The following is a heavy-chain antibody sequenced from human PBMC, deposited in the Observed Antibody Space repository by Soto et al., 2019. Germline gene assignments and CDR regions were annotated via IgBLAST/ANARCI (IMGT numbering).Heavy chain of an antibody. CDR1: GFTFSNYA. D-gene: IGHD6-13*01. CDR3: ARARFASSWSYFDY. V-gene: IGHV3-30-3*01. J-gene: IGHJ4*02. Sequence: SLRLSCAASGFTFSNYALHWVRQAPGKGLEWVAVISDDGSNKYYADSVKGRFTISRDNSKNTLYLQMNSLRAEDTAMYYCARARFASSWSYFDYWGQGTPVTVSS. CDR2: ISDDGSNK.